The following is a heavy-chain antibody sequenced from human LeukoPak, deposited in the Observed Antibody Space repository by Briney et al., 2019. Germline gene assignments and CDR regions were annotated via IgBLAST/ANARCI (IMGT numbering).Heavy chain of an antibody. J-gene: IGHJ3*02. CDR1: GGSISSYY. CDR2: IYYSGST. CDR3: ARAVDYYDSSAFDI. D-gene: IGHD3-22*01. V-gene: IGHV4-59*01. Sequence: PSETLSLTCTVSGGSISSYYWSWIRQPPGKGLEWIGYIYYSGSTNYNPSLKSRVTISVDTSKNQFSLKLSSVTAADTAVYYCARAVDYYDSSAFDIWGQGTMVTVSS.